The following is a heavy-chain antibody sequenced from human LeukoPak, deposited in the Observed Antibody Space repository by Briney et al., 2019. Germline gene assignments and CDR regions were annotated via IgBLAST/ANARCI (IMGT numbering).Heavy chain of an antibody. V-gene: IGHV4-59*11. CDR3: ARGEWQLPEGFDY. J-gene: IGHJ4*02. CDR1: GGSISSHY. Sequence: SETLSLTCTVSGGSISSHYWRWIRQPPGKGLEWMGDIYYSGSTNYNPSLKSRVTISVDTSKNQFSLKLSSVTAADTAVYYCARGEWQLPEGFDYWGQGTLVTVSS. CDR2: IYYSGST. D-gene: IGHD1-26*01.